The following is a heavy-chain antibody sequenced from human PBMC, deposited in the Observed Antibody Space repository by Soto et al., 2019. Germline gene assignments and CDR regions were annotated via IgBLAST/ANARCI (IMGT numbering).Heavy chain of an antibody. CDR1: GYTFTSYA. V-gene: IGHV1-3*01. D-gene: IGHD3-22*01. J-gene: IGHJ6*02. CDR2: INAGNGNT. CDR3: ASDLYYYDSSGYYYYYGMDV. Sequence: ASVKVSCKASGYTFTSYAMHWVRQAPGQRLEWMGWINAGNGNTKYSQKFQGRVTITRDTSASTAYMELSSLRSEDTAVYYFASDLYYYDSSGYYYYYGMDVWGQGTTVTVSS.